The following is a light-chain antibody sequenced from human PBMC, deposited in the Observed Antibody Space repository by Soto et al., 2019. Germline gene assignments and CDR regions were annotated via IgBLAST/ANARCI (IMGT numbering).Light chain of an antibody. CDR3: QQYGSSSWT. V-gene: IGKV3-20*01. CDR2: GAS. Sequence: EIVLTQSPGTLSLFPGERATLSCKTSQSVSSSSLAWYQQKPGQAPRLLIYGASSRATGIPVRFSGSGSGTDFTLTISRLEPEDFAVYYCQQYGSSSWTFGQGTKVEIK. J-gene: IGKJ1*01. CDR1: QSVSSSS.